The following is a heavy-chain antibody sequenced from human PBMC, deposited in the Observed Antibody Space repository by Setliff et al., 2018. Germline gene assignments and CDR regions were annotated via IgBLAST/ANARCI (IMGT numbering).Heavy chain of an antibody. J-gene: IGHJ6*02. V-gene: IGHV3-7*01. CDR1: GFTFSTFW. CDR2: IREDGGEK. Sequence: GGSLRLSCAASGFTFSTFWMDWVRQAPGKGLQWLANIREDGGEKHYVDSVKGRFTISRDNAKNSLYLQMNSLRAEDTALYYCARDGVFYAMDVWGHGTTVTVSS. CDR3: ARDGVFYAMDV. D-gene: IGHD3-10*01.